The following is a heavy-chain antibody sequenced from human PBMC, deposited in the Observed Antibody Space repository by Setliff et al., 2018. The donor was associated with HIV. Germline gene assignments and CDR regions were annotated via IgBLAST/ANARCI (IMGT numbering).Heavy chain of an antibody. J-gene: IGHJ3*02. Sequence: SETLSLTCAVSGYSISTAYYWGWIRQPPGKGLEWIGSVYHSGTTYYNPSLKSRVTISVDTSKNHFSLKLNSVTAADTAVYLCARPTTGVGGGAAFDIWGQGTMVTVSS. CDR1: GYSISTAYY. D-gene: IGHD2-8*01. V-gene: IGHV4-38-2*01. CDR2: VYHSGTT. CDR3: ARPTTGVGGGAAFDI.